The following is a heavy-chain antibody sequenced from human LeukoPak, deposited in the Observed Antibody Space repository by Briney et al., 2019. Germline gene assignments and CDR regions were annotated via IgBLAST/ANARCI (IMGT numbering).Heavy chain of an antibody. CDR3: AGDDYSNYI. V-gene: IGHV4-39*01. Sequence: SETLSLTCTVSGGSISSSSYYWGWIRQPPGKGLEWIGSIYYSGSTYYNPSLKSRVTISVDTSKNQFSLKLSSVAAADTAVYYCAGDDYSNYIWGQGTLVTVCS. CDR2: IYYSGST. D-gene: IGHD4-11*01. J-gene: IGHJ4*02. CDR1: GGSISSSSYY.